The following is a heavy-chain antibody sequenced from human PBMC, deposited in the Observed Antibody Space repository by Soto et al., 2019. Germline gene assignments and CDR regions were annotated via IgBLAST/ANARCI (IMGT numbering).Heavy chain of an antibody. V-gene: IGHV1-18*01. CDR2: ISAYNGNT. D-gene: IGHD3-3*01. CDR1: GYTFTSYG. Sequence: ASVKVSCKASGYTFTSYGISWVRQAPGQGLEWMGWISAYNGNTNYAQKLQGRVTMTTDTSTSTAYMELRSLRSDDTALYYCARDPGRAWSGYYVPYYYYYGMDVWGQGTTVTVSS. J-gene: IGHJ6*02. CDR3: ARDPGRAWSGYYVPYYYYYGMDV.